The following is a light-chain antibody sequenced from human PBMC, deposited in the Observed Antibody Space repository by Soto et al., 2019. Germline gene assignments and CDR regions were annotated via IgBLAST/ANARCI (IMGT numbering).Light chain of an antibody. J-gene: IGKJ5*01. V-gene: IGKV1-39*01. CDR3: QQIYSPFT. CDR1: QSLNKY. Sequence: DIQMTQSPCSLSASVGDIVTITCRASQSLNKYLNWYQQKPGKAPKLLIYASSSLQSWVPSRFSGSGSGTDFTLSISSLQPEAFATYYCQQIYSPFTFGQGTRLEIK. CDR2: ASS.